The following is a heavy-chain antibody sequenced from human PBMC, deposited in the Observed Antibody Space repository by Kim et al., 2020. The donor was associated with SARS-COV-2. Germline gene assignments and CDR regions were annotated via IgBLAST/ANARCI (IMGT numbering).Heavy chain of an antibody. CDR1: GGSFSGYY. J-gene: IGHJ4*02. CDR2: INHSGST. D-gene: IGHD3-10*01. CDR3: VSGGDGRRPIDY. V-gene: IGHV4-34*01. Sequence: SETLSLTCAVYGGSFSGYYWSWIRQPPGKGLEWIGEINHSGSTNYNPSLKSRVTISVDTSKNQFSLKLSSVTAADTAVYYCVSGGDGRRPIDYWGQGTLVTVSS.